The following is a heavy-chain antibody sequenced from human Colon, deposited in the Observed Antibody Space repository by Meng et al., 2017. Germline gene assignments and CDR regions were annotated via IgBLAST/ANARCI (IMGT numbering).Heavy chain of an antibody. CDR1: GSRLSSSW. CDR3: TRLFKSWSGY. J-gene: IGHJ4*02. D-gene: IGHD6-13*01. CDR2: IGPDGSET. Sequence: GESLKISCAASGSRLSSSWMSWVRQAPGKGLEWVAHIGPDGSETYYVDSVKGRFTISRDNAKNSLYLQMNSLRAEDTAVYYCTRLFKSWSGYWGQGTLVTVSS. V-gene: IGHV3-7*03.